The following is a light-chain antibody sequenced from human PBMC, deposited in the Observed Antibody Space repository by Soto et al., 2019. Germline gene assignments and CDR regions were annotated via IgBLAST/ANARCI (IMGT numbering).Light chain of an antibody. CDR3: QQYGNSPIT. V-gene: IGKV3D-20*01. CDR2: DGF. Sequence: DIVLTQSPATPSLSPGERATLSCWASQSVSSSRLAWYQQKPALAPRLLIYDGFLRATGIPDRFSGSGSGTDFSLTISRLEPEDFAVYYCQQYGNSPITFGQGIRLRL. J-gene: IGKJ5*01. CDR1: QSVSSSR.